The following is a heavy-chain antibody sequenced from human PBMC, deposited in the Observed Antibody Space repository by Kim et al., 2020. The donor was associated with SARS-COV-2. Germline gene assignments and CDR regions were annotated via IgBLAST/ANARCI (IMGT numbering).Heavy chain of an antibody. CDR2: ISSSGSTI. Sequence: GGSLRLSCAASGFTFSDYYMSWIRQAPGKGLEWVSYISSSGSTIYYADSVKGRFTISRDNAKNSLYLQMNSLRAEDTAVYYCARVVTVTHYWYFDLWGRGTLVTVSS. J-gene: IGHJ2*01. V-gene: IGHV3-11*01. D-gene: IGHD4-17*01. CDR3: ARVVTVTHYWYFDL. CDR1: GFTFSDYY.